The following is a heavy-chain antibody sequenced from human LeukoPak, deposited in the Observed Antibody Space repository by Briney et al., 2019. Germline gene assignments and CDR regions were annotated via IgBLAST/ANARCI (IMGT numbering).Heavy chain of an antibody. CDR3: ARDDCSSISCYHNWFDP. J-gene: IGHJ5*02. CDR2: IKQEGSEK. Sequence: GGSLRLSCAVSGFTFSSCWMSWVRQAPGKGLDWVANIKQEGSEKYYVASVKGRFTISRDNAKNSLYLQMNSLRAEDTAVYYCARDDCSSISCYHNWFDPWGQGTLVTVSS. V-gene: IGHV3-7*01. D-gene: IGHD2-2*01. CDR1: GFTFSSCW.